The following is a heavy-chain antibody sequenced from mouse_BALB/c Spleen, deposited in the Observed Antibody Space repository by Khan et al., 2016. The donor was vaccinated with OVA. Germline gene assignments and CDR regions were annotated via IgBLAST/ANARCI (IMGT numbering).Heavy chain of an antibody. Sequence: QVQLKESGPGLLQPSQTLSLTCSFSGFSLSTSGMGVSWIRQPSGKGLEWLAHIYWDDDKRYNPSLKSRLTISKDTSSHQVFLKITRVDTADTDTYYCARRVYRYGRSACAMDYWGQGTSVTVSS. CDR1: GFSLSTSGMG. D-gene: IGHD2-14*01. CDR2: IYWDDDK. J-gene: IGHJ4*01. CDR3: ARRVYRYGRSACAMDY. V-gene: IGHV8-12*01.